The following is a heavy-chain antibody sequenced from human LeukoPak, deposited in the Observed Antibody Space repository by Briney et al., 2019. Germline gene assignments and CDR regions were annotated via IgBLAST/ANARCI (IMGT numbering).Heavy chain of an antibody. Sequence: GGSLRLSCAASGFTVSSNYMSWVRQAPGKGLEWVSVIYSGGSTYYADSVKGRFTISRDNSKNTLYLQMNSLRAEDTAVYYCARIAVAGTASPVSYWGQGTLVTVSS. D-gene: IGHD6-19*01. CDR1: GFTVSSNY. V-gene: IGHV3-53*01. CDR3: ARIAVAGTASPVSY. CDR2: IYSGGST. J-gene: IGHJ4*02.